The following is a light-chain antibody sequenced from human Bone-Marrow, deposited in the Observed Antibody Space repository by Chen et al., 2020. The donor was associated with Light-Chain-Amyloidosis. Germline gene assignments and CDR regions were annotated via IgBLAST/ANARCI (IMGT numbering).Light chain of an antibody. V-gene: IGLV3-25*03. Sequence: SYELTQPPSVSVSPGQPARITCSGDDLPTKYAYWYQQKPGQAPVLVIHRDTERPSGISERFSGCSSGKTATLTISGFQAEDGADYHCQSADSSGTYEVIFGGGTKLTVL. CDR3: QSADSSGTYEVI. CDR2: RDT. J-gene: IGLJ2*01. CDR1: DLPTKY.